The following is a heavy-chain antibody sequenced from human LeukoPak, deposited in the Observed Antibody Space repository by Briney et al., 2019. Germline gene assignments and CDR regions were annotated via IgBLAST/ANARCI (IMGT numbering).Heavy chain of an antibody. CDR3: ARARHSGSYYVDY. Sequence: GGSLRLFCAASGFTFSSYAMHWVRQAPGKGLEYVSAISSNGGSTYYANSVKGRFTISRDNSKNTLYLQMGSLRPDDMAVYYCARARHSGSYYVDYWGQGTLVTVSS. CDR2: ISSNGGST. D-gene: IGHD1-26*01. V-gene: IGHV3-64*01. CDR1: GFTFSSYA. J-gene: IGHJ4*02.